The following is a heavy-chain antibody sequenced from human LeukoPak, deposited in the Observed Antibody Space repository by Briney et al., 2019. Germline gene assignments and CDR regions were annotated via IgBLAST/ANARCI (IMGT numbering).Heavy chain of an antibody. V-gene: IGHV4-4*09. CDR1: DASISHYY. CDR3: ARLGSYHDF. CDR2: VHSSGGS. D-gene: IGHD1-26*01. J-gene: IGHJ4*02. Sequence: SDALSLTCTVSDASISHYYWSWIRQTPERGLEWMGHVHSSGGSTYYPSLNTRLTMSIDTPRSQLSLKLTSVTAADTAVYFCARLGSYHDFWGQGALVTVSS.